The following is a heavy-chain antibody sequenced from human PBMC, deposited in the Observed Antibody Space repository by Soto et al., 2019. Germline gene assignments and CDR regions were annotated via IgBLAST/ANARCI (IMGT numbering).Heavy chain of an antibody. CDR3: ARDKITGLFDY. J-gene: IGHJ4*02. CDR2: INHSGSS. Sequence: PSETLSLTCAVYGVSFSDYSWTWIRQPPGKGLEWIGEINHSGSSYYNPSLESRVTISVDTSKNQFSLKLTSVTAADTAVYYCARDKITGLFDYWGQGTLVTSPQ. CDR1: GVSFSDYS. V-gene: IGHV4-34*01. D-gene: IGHD2-8*02.